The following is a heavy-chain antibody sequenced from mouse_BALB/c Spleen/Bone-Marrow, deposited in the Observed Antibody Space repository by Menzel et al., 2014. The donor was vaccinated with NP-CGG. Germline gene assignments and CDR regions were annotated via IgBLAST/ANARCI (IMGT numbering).Heavy chain of an antibody. J-gene: IGHJ3*01. CDR2: IFPGDGDT. Sequence: VQLQQSGAELARPGASVKLSCKASGYTFTNYWMHWVKQRPGQGLEWIGTIFPGDGDTRYTQKFKGKATLTADKSSTTAYIQLSSLASEDSAVYYGARGGITTSPFAYWGQGTLVTVSA. CDR3: ARGGITTSPFAY. D-gene: IGHD2-4*01. CDR1: GYTFTNYW. V-gene: IGHV1-87*01.